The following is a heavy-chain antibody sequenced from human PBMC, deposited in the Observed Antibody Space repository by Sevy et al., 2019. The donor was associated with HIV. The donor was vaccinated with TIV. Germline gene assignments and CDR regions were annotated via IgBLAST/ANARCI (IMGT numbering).Heavy chain of an antibody. Sequence: GGSLRLSCAASGFTFSSYAMSWVRQPPGKGLEWVATFSFGCGKINYADSVKGCFTISRDNSKNTLFLQMNRLRAEDTAVYYCAREGCSRPHDYWGQGTLVTVSS. V-gene: IGHV3-23*01. CDR3: AREGCSRPHDY. CDR2: FSFGCGKI. J-gene: IGHJ4*02. D-gene: IGHD2-2*01. CDR1: GFTFSSYA.